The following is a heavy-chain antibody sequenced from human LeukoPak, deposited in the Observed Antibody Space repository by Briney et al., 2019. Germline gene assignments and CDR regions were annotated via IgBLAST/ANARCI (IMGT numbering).Heavy chain of an antibody. CDR1: GYTFTGYY. D-gene: IGHD3-22*01. CDR2: INPNSDGT. J-gene: IGHJ5*02. Sequence: ASVKVSCKASGYTFTGYYMHWVRQAPGQGLEWMGWINPNSDGTNYAQKFQGWVTMTRDTSISTAYMELSRLRSDDTAVYYCARGESNYYDSSGYSPDWFDPWGQGTLVTVSS. V-gene: IGHV1-2*04. CDR3: ARGESNYYDSSGYSPDWFDP.